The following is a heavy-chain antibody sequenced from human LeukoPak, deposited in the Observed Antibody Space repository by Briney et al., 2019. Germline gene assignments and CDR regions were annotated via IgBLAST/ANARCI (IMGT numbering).Heavy chain of an antibody. V-gene: IGHV1-18*01. CDR3: ARGYCSGGSCYYFDY. Sequence: ASVKVSCKASGYTFTSYGISWVRQAPGEGVEWMGWISAYIGNTNYAQNLQGRVTMTTDTFTSTAYMELRSLRPDDTAVYYCARGYCSGGSCYYFDYWGQGTLVTVSS. J-gene: IGHJ4*02. CDR1: GYTFTSYG. CDR2: ISAYIGNT. D-gene: IGHD2-15*01.